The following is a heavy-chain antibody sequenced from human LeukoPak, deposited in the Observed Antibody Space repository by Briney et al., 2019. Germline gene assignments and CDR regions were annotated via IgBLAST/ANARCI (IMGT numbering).Heavy chain of an antibody. Sequence: GASVKVSCKASGYTFTSYGISWVRQAPGQGLEWMGWISAYNGNTNYAQKLQGRVTMTTDTSTSTAYMELRSLRSDDTAVYYCARDGTTGTTYYYYYGMDVWSQGTTVTVPS. J-gene: IGHJ6*02. V-gene: IGHV1-18*01. D-gene: IGHD1-1*01. CDR2: ISAYNGNT. CDR1: GYTFTSYG. CDR3: ARDGTTGTTYYYYYGMDV.